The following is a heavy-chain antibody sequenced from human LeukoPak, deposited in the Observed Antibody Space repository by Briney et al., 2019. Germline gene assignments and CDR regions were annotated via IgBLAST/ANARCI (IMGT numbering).Heavy chain of an antibody. J-gene: IGHJ5*02. Sequence: PSETLSLTCAVYGGSFTDYYWGWIRQSPGKGLEWIAEVNHSGFSNYNPSLKSRVTISVDTSKNQFSLKLSSVTAADTAVYYCARKSGSYPFYNWFDPWGQGTLVTVSS. CDR1: GGSFTDYY. D-gene: IGHD1-26*01. V-gene: IGHV4-34*01. CDR3: ARKSGSYPFYNWFDP. CDR2: VNHSGFS.